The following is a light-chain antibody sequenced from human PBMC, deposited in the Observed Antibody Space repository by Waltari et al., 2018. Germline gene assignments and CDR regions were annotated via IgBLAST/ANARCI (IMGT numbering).Light chain of an antibody. CDR1: TNDLGSYNY. CDR2: YVT. V-gene: IGLV2-11*01. CDR3: CSYAGSYTWV. J-gene: IGLJ3*02. Sequence: SALTQPRSVSGSPGQSVTISCTGTTNDLGSYNYFSWYQQHPGKAPKLIILYVTKRPAGFPYRLSGSKSGNTASLTISGLRAEDEAEYYCCSYAGSYTWVFGGGTKLTVV.